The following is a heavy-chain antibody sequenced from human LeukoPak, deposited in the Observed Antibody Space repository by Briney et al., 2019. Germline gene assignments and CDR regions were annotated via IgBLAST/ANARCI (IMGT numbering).Heavy chain of an antibody. D-gene: IGHD1-26*01. Sequence: GGSLRLSCAASGFTFSSYAMSWVRQAPGKGLEWVSAISGGGQSTYYADSMRGRFTISRDNSQNTLYLQMNSPRAEDTAVYYCAKDQVGVHYNWGQGTLVTVSS. CDR2: ISGGGQST. CDR3: AKDQVGVHYN. V-gene: IGHV3-23*01. CDR1: GFTFSSYA. J-gene: IGHJ4*02.